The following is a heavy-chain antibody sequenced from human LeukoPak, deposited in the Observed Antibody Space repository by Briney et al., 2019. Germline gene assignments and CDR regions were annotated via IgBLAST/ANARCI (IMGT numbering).Heavy chain of an antibody. Sequence: GGSLRLSCAASGFTFGSYAMSWVRQAPGKGLEWVSDINGSGGSTYYTDSVKGRFTISRDNSKNSLYLQMNSLRAEDTAVYYCASARYYYDSSGSEGDAFDIWGQGTMVTVSS. J-gene: IGHJ3*02. V-gene: IGHV3-23*01. D-gene: IGHD3-22*01. CDR2: INGSGGST. CDR3: ASARYYYDSSGSEGDAFDI. CDR1: GFTFGSYA.